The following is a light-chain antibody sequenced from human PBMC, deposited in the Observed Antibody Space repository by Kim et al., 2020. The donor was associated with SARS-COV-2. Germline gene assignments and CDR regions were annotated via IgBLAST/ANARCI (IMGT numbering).Light chain of an antibody. CDR3: SSYTTTKTIL. V-gene: IGLV2-14*01. CDR2: DVY. CDR1: SRDVAAYDY. Sequence: QSALTQPASVSGSPRQSITISCTGTSRDVAAYDYVSWYQQHPGKAPKLMIYDVYKRPSGVFDRFSGSKSGNTASLTISGLQAEDEADYYCSSYTTTKTILFGGGTQLTVL. J-gene: IGLJ2*01.